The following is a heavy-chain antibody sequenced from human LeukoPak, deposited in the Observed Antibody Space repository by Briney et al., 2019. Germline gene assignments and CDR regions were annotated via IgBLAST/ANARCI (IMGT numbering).Heavy chain of an antibody. CDR3: ARDVSVMTETYAFDI. D-gene: IGHD2-21*02. CDR1: GGSISSYY. V-gene: IGHV4-59*01. Sequence: SETLSLTCTVSGGSISSYYWSWIRQPPGKGLEWIGYIYYSGSNNYNPSLKSRVTISLHTSKNQFSLNLSSMTAADTAVYFCARDVSVMTETYAFDIWGQGTMVTVSS. J-gene: IGHJ3*02. CDR2: IYYSGSN.